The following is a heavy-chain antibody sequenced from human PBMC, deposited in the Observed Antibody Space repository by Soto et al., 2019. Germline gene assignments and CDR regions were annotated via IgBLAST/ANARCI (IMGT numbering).Heavy chain of an antibody. CDR2: ISWNSGSI. CDR3: AKGRIAAAGTGLGY. J-gene: IGHJ4*02. CDR1: GFTFDDYA. Sequence: EVQLVESGGGLVQPGRSLRLSCAASGFTFDDYAMHWVRQAPGKGLEWVSGISWNSGSIGYADSVKGRFTISRDNAKNSLYLQMNSLRAEDTALYYCAKGRIAAAGTGLGYWGQGTLVTVSS. V-gene: IGHV3-9*01. D-gene: IGHD6-13*01.